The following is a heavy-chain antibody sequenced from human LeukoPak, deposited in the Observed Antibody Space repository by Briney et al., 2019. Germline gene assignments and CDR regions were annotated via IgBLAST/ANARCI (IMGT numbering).Heavy chain of an antibody. CDR1: GGSFSGHY. V-gene: IGHV4-59*11. CDR2: IYYSGST. CDR3: ARGLLGAAFDI. D-gene: IGHD2-15*01. J-gene: IGHJ3*02. Sequence: SETLSLTCAVYGGSFSGHYWSWIRQPPGKGLEWIGYIYYSGSTNYNPSLKSRVTISVDTSKNQFSLKLSSVTAADTAVYYCARGLLGAAFDIWGQGTMVTVSS.